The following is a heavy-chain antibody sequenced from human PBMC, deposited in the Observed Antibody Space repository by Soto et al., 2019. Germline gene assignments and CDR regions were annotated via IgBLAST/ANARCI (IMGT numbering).Heavy chain of an antibody. V-gene: IGHV3-13*01. Sequence: LSLTCAASGFTFSSYDMHWVRQATGKGLEWVSAIGTAGDTYYPGSVKGRFTISRENAKNSLYLQMNSLRAGDTAVYYCARGSGSYYYYYGMDVWGQGTTVTVSS. J-gene: IGHJ6*02. CDR3: ARGSGSYYYYYGMDV. CDR1: GFTFSSYD. D-gene: IGHD1-26*01. CDR2: IGTAGDT.